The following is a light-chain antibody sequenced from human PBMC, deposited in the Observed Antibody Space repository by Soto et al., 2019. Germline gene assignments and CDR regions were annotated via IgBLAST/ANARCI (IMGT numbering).Light chain of an antibody. CDR2: GNN. CDR1: RSNIGAGYD. J-gene: IGLJ3*02. CDR3: QSYDTSLSEV. V-gene: IGLV1-40*01. Sequence: QSVLTQPPSVSGAAGQRVTMTCNGNRSNIGAGYDLHWYQQLSGTAPKLLIYGNNNRPSGVPDRFFGYKSGTSASLAITGLRAEDESGYYCQSYDTSLSEVFGGGTKLPFL.